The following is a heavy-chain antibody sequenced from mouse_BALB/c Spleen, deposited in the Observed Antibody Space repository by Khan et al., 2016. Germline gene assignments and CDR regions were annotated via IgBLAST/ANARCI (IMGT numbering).Heavy chain of an antibody. CDR3: GRQGKLHPMDY. CDR2: INPYNDGT. CDR1: EYTFTSYV. Sequence: VQLKQSGPDLVKPGASVKMSCKASEYTFTSYVIHWVNQKPGQGLEWIGYINPYNDGTNYNEKFRGKATLTSDKSSSTAYMELSSLPSEDSAVYCGGRQGKLHPMDYWGQGTSVTVSS. J-gene: IGHJ4*01. D-gene: IGHD1-3*01. V-gene: IGHV1S136*01.